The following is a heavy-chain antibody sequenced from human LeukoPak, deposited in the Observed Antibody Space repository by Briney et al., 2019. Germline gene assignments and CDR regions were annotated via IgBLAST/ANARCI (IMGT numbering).Heavy chain of an antibody. D-gene: IGHD3-10*01. Sequence: GGSLRLSCAASGFTFSSYSMNWVRQAPGKGLEWVSYISSSSSTIYYADSVKGRFTISRDNAKNSLYLQMNSLRAEDTAVYYCVRDPYGSGSYGVFPWGQGTLVTVSS. V-gene: IGHV3-48*01. CDR1: GFTFSSYS. CDR2: ISSSSSTI. CDR3: VRDPYGSGSYGVFP. J-gene: IGHJ5*02.